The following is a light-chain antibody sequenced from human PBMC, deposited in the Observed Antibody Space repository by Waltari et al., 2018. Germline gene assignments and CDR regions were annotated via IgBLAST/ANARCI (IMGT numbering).Light chain of an antibody. CDR3: AAWDDSLNGLV. CDR1: SSNIGSNT. CDR2: SNN. Sequence: QSVVTQPPSASGTPGQRVTISCSGSSSNIGSNTVNWYQQLPGTAPKVLIYSNNQRPSGFPDRFSGSKSGTSASLAISGLQSEDEADYYCAAWDDSLNGLVFGTGTKVTVL. J-gene: IGLJ1*01. V-gene: IGLV1-44*01.